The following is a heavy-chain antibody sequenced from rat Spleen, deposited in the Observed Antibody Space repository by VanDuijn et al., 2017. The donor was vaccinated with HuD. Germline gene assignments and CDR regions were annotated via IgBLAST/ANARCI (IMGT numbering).Heavy chain of an antibody. Sequence: EVHLVESGGGLVLPGRSLKLSCAASGFTFTNYGMTWVRQAPTKGLEWVASISTSGGSTYYRDSVKGRFTVSRDNAKSTLYLQMDSLRSEDTATYYCARHFSQLGWYFDFWGPGTMVTVSS. J-gene: IGHJ1*01. CDR3: ARHFSQLGWYFDF. CDR2: ISTSGGST. V-gene: IGHV5S13*01. D-gene: IGHD5-1*01. CDR1: GFTFTNYG.